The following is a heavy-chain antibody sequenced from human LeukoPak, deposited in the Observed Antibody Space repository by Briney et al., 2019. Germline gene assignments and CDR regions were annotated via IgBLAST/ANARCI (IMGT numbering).Heavy chain of an antibody. Sequence: ASVKVSCKASGYTFTSYDINWVRQATGQGLEWMGWMNPNSGNTGYAQKFQGRVTITRNTSISTAYMELSSLRSEDTAVYYCARSLIDYGGSYDAFDIWGQGTMVTISS. CDR2: MNPNSGNT. D-gene: IGHD4-23*01. CDR1: GYTFTSYD. CDR3: ARSLIDYGGSYDAFDI. V-gene: IGHV1-8*03. J-gene: IGHJ3*02.